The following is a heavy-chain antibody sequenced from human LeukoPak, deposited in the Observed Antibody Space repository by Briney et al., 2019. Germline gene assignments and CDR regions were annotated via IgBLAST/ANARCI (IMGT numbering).Heavy chain of an antibody. Sequence: PGGSLRLSCAASGFTFSSYAMSWVRQAPGKGLEWVSSISGSGTDTYYAGSVKGRFTISRDNSKNTLYVQMNSLRAGDTAVYYCAKGGKSTSGFDSWGQGTLVTVSS. J-gene: IGHJ4*02. CDR3: AKGGKSTSGFDS. CDR1: GFTFSSYA. V-gene: IGHV3-23*01. CDR2: ISGSGTDT. D-gene: IGHD2/OR15-2a*01.